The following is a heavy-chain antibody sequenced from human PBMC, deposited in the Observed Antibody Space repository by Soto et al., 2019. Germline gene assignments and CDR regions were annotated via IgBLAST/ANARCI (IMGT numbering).Heavy chain of an antibody. Sequence: PGGSLRLSCAASGFTFSSYAMHWVRQAPGKGLEWVAVISYDGSNKYYADSVKGRFTISRDNSKNTLYLQMNSLRAEDTAVYYCASLVVVVAATNFDYWGQGTLVAVS. V-gene: IGHV3-30-3*01. J-gene: IGHJ4*02. CDR1: GFTFSSYA. CDR2: ISYDGSNK. D-gene: IGHD2-15*01. CDR3: ASLVVVVAATNFDY.